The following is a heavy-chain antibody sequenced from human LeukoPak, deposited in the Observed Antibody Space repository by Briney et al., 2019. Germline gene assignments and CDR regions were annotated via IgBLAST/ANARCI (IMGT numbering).Heavy chain of an antibody. CDR3: AREGHVAAAVAY. Sequence: SETLSLTCTVSGGSIGTFYWSWIRQPPGKGLEWIGYVHHSGTTNYNPSLKSRVTISLDTSKNQFSLNLISVTAADTAVYYCAREGHVAAAVAYWGQGTLVTVSS. D-gene: IGHD6-13*01. CDR1: GGSIGTFY. V-gene: IGHV4-59*01. J-gene: IGHJ4*02. CDR2: VHHSGTT.